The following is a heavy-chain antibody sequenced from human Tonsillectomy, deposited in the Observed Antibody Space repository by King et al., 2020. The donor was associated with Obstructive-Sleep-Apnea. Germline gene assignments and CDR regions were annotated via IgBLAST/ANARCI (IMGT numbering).Heavy chain of an antibody. CDR1: GGSISGYY. CDR3: ARGVDTAMVTLGCYFDY. V-gene: IGHV4-59*01. Sequence: QLQESGPGLVKPSQTLSLTCTVSGGSISGYYCSWIRQPPGKGLEWIGYIYNSESTDYNPSLKSRVTISVDTSKNQFSLKLRSVTAADTAVYYCARGVDTAMVTLGCYFDYGGQGTRVTVPS. D-gene: IGHD5-18*01. CDR2: IYNSEST. J-gene: IGHJ4*02.